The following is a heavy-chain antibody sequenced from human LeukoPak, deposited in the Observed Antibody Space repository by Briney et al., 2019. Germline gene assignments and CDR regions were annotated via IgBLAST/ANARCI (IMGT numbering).Heavy chain of an antibody. CDR3: ARTGVDYDYVWGSYRGGWYFDY. Sequence: GGSLRLSCAASGFTFSSYWMSWVRQAPGKGLEWVANIKQDGSEKYYVDSVKGRFTISRDNAKNSLYLQMNSLRAEDTAVYCCARTGVDYDYVWGSYRGGWYFDYWGQGTLVTVSS. V-gene: IGHV3-7*01. D-gene: IGHD3-16*02. J-gene: IGHJ4*02. CDR1: GFTFSSYW. CDR2: IKQDGSEK.